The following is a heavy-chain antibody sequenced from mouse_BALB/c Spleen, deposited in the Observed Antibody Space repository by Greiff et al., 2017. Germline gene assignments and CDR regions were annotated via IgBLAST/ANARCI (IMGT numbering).Heavy chain of an antibody. Sequence: QVQLQQSGAELAKPGASVKMSCKASGYTFTSYWMHWVKQRPGQGLEWIGYINPSTGYTEYNQKFKDKATLTADKSSSTAYMQLSSLTSEDSAVYYCARSPYGNYPYYYAMDYWGQGTSVTVSS. CDR2: INPSTGYT. J-gene: IGHJ4*01. CDR1: GYTFTSYW. D-gene: IGHD2-1*01. CDR3: ARSPYGNYPYYYAMDY. V-gene: IGHV1-7*01.